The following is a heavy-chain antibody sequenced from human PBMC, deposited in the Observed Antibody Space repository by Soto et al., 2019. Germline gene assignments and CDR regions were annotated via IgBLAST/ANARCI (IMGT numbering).Heavy chain of an antibody. V-gene: IGHV4-31*03. CDR3: ARLSSSGWAIDP. CDR1: GGSISSGGYY. Sequence: SETLYLTCTVSGGSISSGGYYWNWIRQHPGKGLEWIGYTYYSENTYYNPSLNSRITISADTSKNQFSLKLSSVTAADTSVYYCARLSSSGWAIDPWGQGTLVTSP. D-gene: IGHD6-19*01. J-gene: IGHJ5*02. CDR2: TYYSENT.